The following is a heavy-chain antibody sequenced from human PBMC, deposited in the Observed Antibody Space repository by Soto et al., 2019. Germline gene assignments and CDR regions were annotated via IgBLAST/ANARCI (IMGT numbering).Heavy chain of an antibody. CDR1: GFTFSSYN. CDR3: AKAPGGYNYGGYFDY. J-gene: IGHJ4*02. V-gene: IGHV3-21*01. D-gene: IGHD5-18*01. Sequence: EVQLVESGGGLVKPGGSLRLSCAASGFTFSSYNMNWFRQAPEKGLEWVSSFGVSIPYIYYADSVKGRFTISRDNAKNSLFLQMNSLRAEDTAVYYCAKAPGGYNYGGYFDYWGQGTLVTVSS. CDR2: FGVSIPYI.